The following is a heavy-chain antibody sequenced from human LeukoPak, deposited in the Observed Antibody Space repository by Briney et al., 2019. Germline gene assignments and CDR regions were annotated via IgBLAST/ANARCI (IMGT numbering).Heavy chain of an antibody. V-gene: IGHV4-59*08. J-gene: IGHJ3*02. Sequence: PSETLSLTCTVSGGSISSYYWSWIRQPPGKGLEWIGYIYYSGSTNYNPSLKSRVTISVDTSKNQFSLKLSSVTAADTAVYYCARHRGGFLDAFDIWGQGTMVTVSS. CDR2: IYYSGST. CDR1: GGSISSYY. D-gene: IGHD2/OR15-2a*01. CDR3: ARHRGGFLDAFDI.